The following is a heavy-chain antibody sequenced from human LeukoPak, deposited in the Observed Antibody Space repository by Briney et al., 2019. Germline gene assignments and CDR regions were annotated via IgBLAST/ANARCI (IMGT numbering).Heavy chain of an antibody. CDR1: GYTFTSYG. Sequence: AASVKVSCKASGYTFTSYGISWVRQAPGQGLEWMGWISAYNGNTNYAQKLQGRVTMTRDTSISTAYMELSRLRSDDTAVYYCARDHLAATIPYYYMDVWGKGTTVTVSS. V-gene: IGHV1-18*01. D-gene: IGHD5-12*01. CDR2: ISAYNGNT. CDR3: ARDHLAATIPYYYMDV. J-gene: IGHJ6*03.